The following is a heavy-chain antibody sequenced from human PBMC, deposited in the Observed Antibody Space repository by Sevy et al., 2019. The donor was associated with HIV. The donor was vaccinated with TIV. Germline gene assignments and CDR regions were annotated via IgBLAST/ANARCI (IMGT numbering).Heavy chain of an antibody. CDR3: AKEDTSGFY. V-gene: IGHV3-23*01. Sequence: GGSLRLSCAASGFTFISYSMSWVRQAPGKGLEWVSSISSSGGSTYYADSVKGRFTISRDNSNNILELQMNSLRADDTAVYYYAKEDTSGFYWGQGTLVTVSS. CDR1: GFTFISYS. D-gene: IGHD3-22*01. J-gene: IGHJ4*02. CDR2: ISSSGGST.